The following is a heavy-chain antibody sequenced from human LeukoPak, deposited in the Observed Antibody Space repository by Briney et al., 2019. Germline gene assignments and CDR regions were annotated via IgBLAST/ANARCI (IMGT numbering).Heavy chain of an antibody. D-gene: IGHD2-2*01. CDR3: VRNTDTVVIPGAMSHNWFDP. J-gene: IGHJ5*02. Sequence: GASVKVSCKASGYTFTSYDINWVRQATGQGLEWMGWMNPKTGDTGYAQKFQGRITMTWDTSISTAYMDLSSLRSEDTAVYYCVRNTDTVVIPGAMSHNWFDPWGQGTLVTVSS. V-gene: IGHV1-8*01. CDR1: GYTFTSYD. CDR2: MNPKTGDT.